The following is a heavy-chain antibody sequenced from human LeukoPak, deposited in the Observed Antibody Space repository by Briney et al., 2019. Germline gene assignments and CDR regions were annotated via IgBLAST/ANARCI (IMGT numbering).Heavy chain of an antibody. V-gene: IGHV1-69*13. CDR3: ARDTRKYCRGGSCYSGNNWFDP. J-gene: IGHJ5*02. Sequence: SVKVSCKASGGTFSSYAISWVRQAPGQGLEWMGGIIPIFGTANYAQKFQGRVTITADESTSTAYMELSSLRSEDTAVYYCARDTRKYCRGGSCYSGNNWFDPWGQGTLITVSS. D-gene: IGHD2-15*01. CDR2: IIPIFGTA. CDR1: GGTFSSYA.